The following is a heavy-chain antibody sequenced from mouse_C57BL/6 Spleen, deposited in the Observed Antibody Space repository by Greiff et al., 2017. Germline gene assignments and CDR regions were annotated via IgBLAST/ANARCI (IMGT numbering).Heavy chain of an antibody. J-gene: IGHJ2*01. V-gene: IGHV1-80*01. CDR1: GYAFSSYW. D-gene: IGHD1-1*01. CDR2: IYPGDGDT. Sequence: VQLQQSGAELVKPGASVKISCKASGYAFSSYWMNWVKQRPGKGLEWIGQIYPGDGDTNYNGKFKGKTTLTADKSSSTAYMQLSSLTSEASAVYFCAKGSGSIYFDYWGQGTTLTVSS. CDR3: AKGSGSIYFDY.